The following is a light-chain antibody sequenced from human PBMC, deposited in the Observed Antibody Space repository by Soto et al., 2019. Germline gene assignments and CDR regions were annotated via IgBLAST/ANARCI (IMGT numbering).Light chain of an antibody. V-gene: IGKV3-15*01. Sequence: EIVMTQSPATLSVSPGEGATLSCRASQSVSSNLAWYQQKPGQAPRLLIYGASTRATVIPARFSGSGSGTEFTLTISSLQSEDFAVDYCQQYNNWPPLTFGGGTKVGIK. CDR3: QQYNNWPPLT. CDR2: GAS. CDR1: QSVSSN. J-gene: IGKJ4*01.